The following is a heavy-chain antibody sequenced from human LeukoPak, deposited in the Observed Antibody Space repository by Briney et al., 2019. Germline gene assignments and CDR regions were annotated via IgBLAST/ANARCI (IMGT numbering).Heavy chain of an antibody. CDR2: ISSRGTST. D-gene: IGHD2-8*02. V-gene: IGHV3-21*04. J-gene: IGHJ4*02. CDR3: VRGTDCSGTTCYPLSAFDY. Sequence: GGSLRLSCVASGFIFSDFGMNWVRQVPGKGLEWVAFISSRGTSTFYADSVKGRFTISRDTAKKSLDLQMTSLRADDTAAYYCVRGTDCSGTTCYPLSAFDYWGQGTLVTVSS. CDR1: GFIFSDFG.